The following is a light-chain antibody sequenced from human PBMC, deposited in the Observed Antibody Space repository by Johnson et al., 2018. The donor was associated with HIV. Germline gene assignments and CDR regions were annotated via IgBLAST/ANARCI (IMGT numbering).Light chain of an antibody. V-gene: IGLV1-51*02. CDR1: SSNIGNTY. Sequence: QSVLTQPPSVSAAPGQEVTISCSGSSSNIGNTYVSWYQQLPGTAPKLLIYENSKRPSGIPYRFSGSQSGTSATLGITGLQPGDEADYYWGAWDSSLTTYVFGTGTTVTVL. CDR3: GAWDSSLTTYV. J-gene: IGLJ1*01. CDR2: ENS.